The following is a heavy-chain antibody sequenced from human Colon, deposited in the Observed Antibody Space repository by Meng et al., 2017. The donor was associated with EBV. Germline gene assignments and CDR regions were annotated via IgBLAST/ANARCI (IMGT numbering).Heavy chain of an antibody. Sequence: VQLEQQVHGSGRPSQTPSLPCSISGDSVSSNSAAWNWIRQSPSRGHEWLGRTYYRSKWYNDYAVSVKSRITINPDTSKNQFSLQLNSVTPEDTAVYYCARVAVGISSFDYWGQGTLVTVSS. CDR3: ARVAVGISSFDY. V-gene: IGHV6-1*01. D-gene: IGHD1-26*01. CDR2: TYYRSKWYN. CDR1: GDSVSSNSAA. J-gene: IGHJ4*02.